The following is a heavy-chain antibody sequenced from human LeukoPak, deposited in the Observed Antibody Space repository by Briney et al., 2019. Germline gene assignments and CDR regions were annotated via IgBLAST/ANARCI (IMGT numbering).Heavy chain of an antibody. CDR1: GFTFSSYY. J-gene: IGHJ4*02. D-gene: IGHD2-21*01. Sequence: GGSLRLSCAASGFTFSSYYMHWVRQVPGKGLVWVSRINGDGTATTYADSVKGRFTISRDNAKNTVYLQMNSLRAEDTAVYYCVRIPFWGQGTLVTVSS. V-gene: IGHV3-74*01. CDR3: VRIPF. CDR2: INGDGTAT.